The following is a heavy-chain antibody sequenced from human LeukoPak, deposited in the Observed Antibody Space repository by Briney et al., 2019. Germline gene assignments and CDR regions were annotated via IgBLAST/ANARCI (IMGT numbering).Heavy chain of an antibody. CDR3: ARGTSSREIWYFDL. V-gene: IGHV1-69*04. CDR1: GGTFSSYA. J-gene: IGHJ2*01. D-gene: IGHD6-13*01. CDR2: IIPIFGIA. Sequence: SVKVSCMASGGTFSSYAISWVRQDPGQGLEWMGRIIPIFGIANYAQKFQGRVTITADKGTSTAYMELSSLRSEGTPVYYCARGTSSREIWYFDLWGRGTLVTVSS.